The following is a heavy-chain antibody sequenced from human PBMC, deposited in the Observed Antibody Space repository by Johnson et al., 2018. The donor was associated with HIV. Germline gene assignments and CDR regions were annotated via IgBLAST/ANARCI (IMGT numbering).Heavy chain of an antibody. CDR2: IQSDGKIK. CDR3: AKDVDSSRWWRAFDI. CDR1: GFTFSSYA. V-gene: IGHV3-30*02. D-gene: IGHD6-13*01. Sequence: QVQLVESGGGLIQPGGSLRLSCAASGFTFSSYAMHWVRQAPGKGLEWVAFIQSDGKIKFYADSVKGRFTISRDNSKNSFYIQMHSLRAEDTAVYYCAKDVDSSRWWRAFDIWGQGTVVTVSS. J-gene: IGHJ3*02.